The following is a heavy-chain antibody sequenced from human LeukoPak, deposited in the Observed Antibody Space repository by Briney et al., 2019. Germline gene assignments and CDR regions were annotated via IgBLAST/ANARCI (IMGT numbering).Heavy chain of an antibody. D-gene: IGHD6-6*01. Sequence: PGGSQRLSCAASGFTFGDYGIHWVRQAPGQGLEWVALIWYDGSKKYYADSVKGRFTISRDNTKNTLYLQLNSLRADDTAVYYCARAHSSSSTFDLWGQGTLVTVSS. J-gene: IGHJ4*02. CDR2: IWYDGSKK. CDR1: GFTFGDYG. V-gene: IGHV3-33*01. CDR3: ARAHSSSSTFDL.